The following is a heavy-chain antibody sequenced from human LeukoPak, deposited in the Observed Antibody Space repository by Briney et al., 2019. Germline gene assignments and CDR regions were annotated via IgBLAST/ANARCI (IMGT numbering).Heavy chain of an antibody. V-gene: IGHV5-51*01. CDR2: IFTGGSDT. Sequence: GESLKISCKASGYIFTDYWIGWVRQMPGKGLEWMGIIFTGGSDTRYSPSFQGQVTISADRSITTAYLHWSSLKASDTAMYYCARGILTGLQRDAFDIWGQGTMVTVSS. CDR1: GYIFTDYW. D-gene: IGHD3-9*01. CDR3: ARGILTGLQRDAFDI. J-gene: IGHJ3*02.